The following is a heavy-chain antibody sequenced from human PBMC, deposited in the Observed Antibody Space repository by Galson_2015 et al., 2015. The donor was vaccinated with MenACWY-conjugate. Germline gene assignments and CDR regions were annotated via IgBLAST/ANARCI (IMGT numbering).Heavy chain of an antibody. Sequence: LRLSCAASGFSLTTYAMSWVRQVPGKGPEWVSGISGGGGGSTYYADFVKGRFAISKDNSKNTLYLQMNTLRAEDTAVYYCAKEAAVIGAPRFDNWGQGTLVTVSS. CDR2: ISGGGGGST. V-gene: IGHV3-23*01. J-gene: IGHJ4*02. D-gene: IGHD4-11*01. CDR1: GFSLTTYA. CDR3: AKEAAVIGAPRFDN.